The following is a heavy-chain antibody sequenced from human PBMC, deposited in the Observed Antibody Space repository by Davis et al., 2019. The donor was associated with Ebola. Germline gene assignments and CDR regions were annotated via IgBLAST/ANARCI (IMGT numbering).Heavy chain of an antibody. CDR3: ARVVDYYGSGSYYSLGWFDP. Sequence: PSETLSLTCTVSGGSITSYYRSWIRQSPGTGLEWIGYIFYSGSTNYNPSLKSRVTISVDTSKNQFSLKLSSMHPADTAVYFCARVVDYYGSGSYYSLGWFDPWGQGTLVTVSS. D-gene: IGHD3-10*01. J-gene: IGHJ5*02. V-gene: IGHV4-59*01. CDR1: GGSITSYY. CDR2: IFYSGST.